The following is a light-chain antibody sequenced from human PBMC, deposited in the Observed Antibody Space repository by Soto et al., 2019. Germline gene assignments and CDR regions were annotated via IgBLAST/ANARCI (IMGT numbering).Light chain of an antibody. V-gene: IGKV3-15*01. CDR3: QQYNKWPNT. CDR1: QTISTN. CDR2: SAS. Sequence: EVVMTQSPVTLSVSPGESASLSCRASQTISTNLAWYQQKPVQAPRLLIYSASSRATGLPARFSGSGSGTEFTLNISSLESEDLGVYYCQQYNKWPNTFGQGTRLEMK. J-gene: IGKJ2*01.